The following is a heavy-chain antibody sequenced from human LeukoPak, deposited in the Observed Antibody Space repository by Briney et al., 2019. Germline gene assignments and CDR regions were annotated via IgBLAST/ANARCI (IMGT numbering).Heavy chain of an antibody. CDR1: GGSFSSCNW. V-gene: IGHV4-4*02. J-gene: IGHJ4*02. Sequence: SETLTLTCAVSGGSFSSCNWWSWVRQPPGKGLEGIGEIYRSGSTNYNPSVKSRFTISVDKSKNQFSLKLSSVTAADTAVYYCARSGLGRGYTDYWGQGTLVTVSS. CDR3: ARSGLGRGYTDY. D-gene: IGHD1-1*01. CDR2: IYRSGST.